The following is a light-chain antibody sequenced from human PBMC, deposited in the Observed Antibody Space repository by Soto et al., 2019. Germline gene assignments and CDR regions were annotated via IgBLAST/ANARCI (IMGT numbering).Light chain of an antibody. V-gene: IGKV3-20*01. CDR2: GVS. CDR3: QQYNNWPRAT. CDR1: QSVTSIF. J-gene: IGKJ4*01. Sequence: EIVLTQSPGTLSLSPGERATLSCRASQSVTSIFLAWFQQKPGQAPRLLIYGVSSRATGIPDRFSGSGSGTDFTLTISRLEPEDSAVYYCQQYNNWPRATFGGGTKVEIK.